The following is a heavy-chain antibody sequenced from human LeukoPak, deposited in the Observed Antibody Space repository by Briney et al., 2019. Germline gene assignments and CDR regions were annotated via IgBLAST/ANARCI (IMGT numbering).Heavy chain of an antibody. CDR1: GYDFTSYG. D-gene: IGHD4-23*01. CDR2: ISGYIANT. CDR3: ARADYGGPMDV. J-gene: IGHJ6*04. Sequence: ASVKVSCKASGYDFTSYGINWVRQVPGQGLEWMGWISGYIANTKYAQKFQGRVTMTIETFTSTAYMEVRSLRHDDTAVYYCARADYGGPMDVWGKGTTVTVSS. V-gene: IGHV1-18*01.